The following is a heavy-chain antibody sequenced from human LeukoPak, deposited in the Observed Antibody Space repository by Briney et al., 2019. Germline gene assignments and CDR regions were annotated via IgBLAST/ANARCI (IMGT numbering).Heavy chain of an antibody. Sequence: ASVKVSRKASGYTFTGYYMHWVRQAPGQGLEWMGWINPNSGGTNYAQKLQGRVTMTTDTSTSTAYMELRSLRSDDTAVYYCAREATVTTSKAFDIWGQGTMVTVSS. CDR2: INPNSGGT. J-gene: IGHJ3*02. V-gene: IGHV1-2*02. CDR1: GYTFTGYY. D-gene: IGHD4-17*01. CDR3: AREATVTTSKAFDI.